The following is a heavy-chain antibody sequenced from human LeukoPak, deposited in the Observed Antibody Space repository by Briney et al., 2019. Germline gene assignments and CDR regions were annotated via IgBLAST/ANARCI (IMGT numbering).Heavy chain of an antibody. CDR1: GGSISSYY. CDR3: ARDHTYYYGSGSLNRFDP. CDR2: IYYSGST. D-gene: IGHD3-10*01. Sequence: PSETLSLTCTVSGGSISSYYWSWIRQPPGKGLEWIGYIYYSGSTNYNPSLKSRVTISVDTSKNQFSLKLSSVTAADTAVYYCARDHTYYYGSGSLNRFDPWGQGTLVTVSS. J-gene: IGHJ5*02. V-gene: IGHV4-59*01.